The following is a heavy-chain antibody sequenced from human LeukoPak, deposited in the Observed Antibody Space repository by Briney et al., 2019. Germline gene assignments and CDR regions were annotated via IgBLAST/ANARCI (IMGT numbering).Heavy chain of an antibody. D-gene: IGHD6-19*01. Sequence: ASVKVSCKASGYTFTSYGISWVRQAPGQGLEWMGWISAYNGNTNYAQKLQGRVTMTTDTSTSTAYMELRSLRSDVTAVYYCARDLGYLAVAGFDYWGQGTLVTVSS. CDR2: ISAYNGNT. CDR1: GYTFTSYG. V-gene: IGHV1-18*01. CDR3: ARDLGYLAVAGFDY. J-gene: IGHJ4*02.